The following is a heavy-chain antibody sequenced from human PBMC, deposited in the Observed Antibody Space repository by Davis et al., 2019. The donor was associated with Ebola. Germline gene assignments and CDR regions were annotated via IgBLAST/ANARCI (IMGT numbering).Heavy chain of an antibody. Sequence: GESLKISCAASGFTVSSNYMSWVRQAPGKGLEWVSVIYSGGSTYYADSVKGRFTISRDNSKNTLYLQMNSLRADDTAVYYCAKGSDYNWNYGGYFDYWGQGTLVTVST. CDR2: IYSGGST. CDR3: AKGSDYNWNYGGYFDY. J-gene: IGHJ4*02. CDR1: GFTVSSNY. V-gene: IGHV3-53*01. D-gene: IGHD1-7*01.